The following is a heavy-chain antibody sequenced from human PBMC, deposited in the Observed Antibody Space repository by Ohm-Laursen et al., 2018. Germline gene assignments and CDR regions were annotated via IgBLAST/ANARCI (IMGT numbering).Heavy chain of an antibody. Sequence: ASVKVSCKASGGTFSSYAISWVRQAPGQGLEWMGWMNPNSGNTGYAQKFQGRVTMTRNTSVSTAYMELSSLRSEDTAVYYCSRAVVITTHYRLDVWGQGTTVTVSS. CDR1: GGTFSSYA. J-gene: IGHJ6*02. D-gene: IGHD3-22*01. CDR3: SRAVVITTHYRLDV. CDR2: MNPNSGNT. V-gene: IGHV1-8*02.